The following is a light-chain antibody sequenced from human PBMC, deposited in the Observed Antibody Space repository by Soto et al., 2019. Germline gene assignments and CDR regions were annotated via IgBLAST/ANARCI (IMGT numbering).Light chain of an antibody. J-gene: IGKJ5*01. CDR3: QQYNYWPIT. CDR2: GAS. V-gene: IGKV3-15*01. CDR1: QSVADN. Sequence: EFAMTPSPSTLSVSPGASFTLSCRSSQSVADNLACFQQKPGQGPRLLIYGASTRATGIPARFSGSGSETDFTLTVSSLRSEDSAVYYCQQYNYWPITFGQGTRLEIK.